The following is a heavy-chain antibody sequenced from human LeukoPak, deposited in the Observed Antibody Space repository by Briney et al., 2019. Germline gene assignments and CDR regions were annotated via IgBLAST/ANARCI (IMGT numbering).Heavy chain of an antibody. D-gene: IGHD4-17*01. V-gene: IGHV4-34*01. J-gene: IGHJ6*02. CDR3: ARGAPYGDYYSYYYYGMDV. Sequence: SETLSLTSAVYGGSLSGYYWSWIRQPPGKGLEWIWEINHSGSTNYNPSLKSRVTISVDTSKNQFSLKLSSVTAADTAVYYCARGAPYGDYYSYYYYGMDVWGQGTTVTVSS. CDR2: INHSGST. CDR1: GGSLSGYY.